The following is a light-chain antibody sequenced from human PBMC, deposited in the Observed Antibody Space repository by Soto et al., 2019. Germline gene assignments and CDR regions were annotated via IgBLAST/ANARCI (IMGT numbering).Light chain of an antibody. CDR2: GAS. J-gene: IGKJ1*01. V-gene: IGKV3-20*01. CDR1: QSVTSGY. Sequence: EIVLTQSPGPLSLSPGDSATLSCRASQSVTSGYLAWYQQKPGQAPRLLIYGASTRDTGIPDRFSGSGSGTDFTLTISRLEPEDFAVYYCQQYGGSVTFGQGTKVDIK. CDR3: QQYGGSVT.